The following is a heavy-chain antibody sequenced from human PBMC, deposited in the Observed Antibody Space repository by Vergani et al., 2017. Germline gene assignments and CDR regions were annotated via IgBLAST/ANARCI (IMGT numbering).Heavy chain of an antibody. D-gene: IGHD1-1*01. CDR3: ATKSCGTPGCQIGYFRE. CDR1: GFTSSYYG. CDR2: ISYDGTQK. Sequence: LQLVESGGSLVQPGGSLRLSCAASGFTSSYYGMHWVRQAPGKGLEWVAVISYDGTQKYYADSVKGRFTISRDNSKSTLYLQMNSLRTEDTAVYYCATKSCGTPGCQIGYFREWGQGTLVTVSS. J-gene: IGHJ1*01. V-gene: IGHV3-30*03.